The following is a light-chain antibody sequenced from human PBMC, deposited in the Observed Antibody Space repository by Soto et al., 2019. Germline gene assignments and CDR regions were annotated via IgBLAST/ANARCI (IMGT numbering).Light chain of an antibody. CDR2: DVN. Sequence: QSALTQPASVSGSPGQAITISCTGTRSDIGAYNFVSWYQQHPGEVPKLILYDVNVRPSGVSNRFSGSKSGNTASLTISGLQAEDEADYYCTSWTTSTTMIFGGVTKRTVL. CDR1: RSDIGAYNF. V-gene: IGLV2-14*03. CDR3: TSWTTSTTMI. J-gene: IGLJ2*01.